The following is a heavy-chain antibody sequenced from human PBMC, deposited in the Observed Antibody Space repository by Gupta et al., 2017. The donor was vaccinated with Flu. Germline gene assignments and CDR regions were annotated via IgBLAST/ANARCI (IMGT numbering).Heavy chain of an antibody. V-gene: IGHV3-30*18. CDR3: AKDFDTNCFQVLYDFGLDS. CDR2: SSGHGKNT. D-gene: IGHD3-16*01. Sequence: HLIRHDPGKGLEWVAVSSGHGKNTNYEAYGRGRCSISRDNSRNTVYRQMTSLTHEEKVNYLCAKDFDTNCFQVLYDFGLDSWGQGALVTVSS. J-gene: IGHJ4*02.